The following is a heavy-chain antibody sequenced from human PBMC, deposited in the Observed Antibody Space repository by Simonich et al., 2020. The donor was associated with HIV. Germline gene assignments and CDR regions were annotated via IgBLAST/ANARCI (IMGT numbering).Heavy chain of an antibody. CDR3: ARGFYQRLYYFDY. CDR2: INHSGST. CDR1: GGSFSGYY. D-gene: IGHD2-2*01. V-gene: IGHV4-34*01. J-gene: IGHJ4*02. Sequence: QVQLQQWGAGLLKPSETLSLTCAVYGGSFSGYYWSWIRQPPGKGLEWFGEINHSGSTNNNPSLKSRVTITVDTSKNQFALKLSAVTAADTAVYYCARGFYQRLYYFDYWGQGTLVTVSS.